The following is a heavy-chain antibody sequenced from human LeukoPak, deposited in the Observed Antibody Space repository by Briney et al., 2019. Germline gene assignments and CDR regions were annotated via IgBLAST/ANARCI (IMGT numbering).Heavy chain of an antibody. CDR2: ISYDGSNK. CDR1: GFSFSSYA. D-gene: IGHD1-26*01. J-gene: IGHJ5*02. Sequence: PGGSLRLSCVGSGFSFSSYAMHWVRQAPGKGLEWVAVISYDGSNKYYADSVKGRFTISRDNSKNTLYLQMNSLRAEDTAVYYCARASAGGDPEVGWFDPWGQGTLVTVSS. CDR3: ARASAGGDPEVGWFDP. V-gene: IGHV3-30*01.